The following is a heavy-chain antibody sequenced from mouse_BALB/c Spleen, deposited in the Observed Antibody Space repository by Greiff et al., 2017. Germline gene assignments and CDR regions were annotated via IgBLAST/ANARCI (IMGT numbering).Heavy chain of an antibody. CDR1: GYTFTSYV. CDR2: INPYNDGT. D-gene: IGHD2-1*01. CDR3: ARRRGNIDY. Sequence: VQLLQSGPELVKPGASVKMSCKASGYTFTSYVMHWVKQKPGQGLEWIGYINPYNDGTKYHEKFKGKATLTSDKSSSTAYMELSSLTSEDSADYYGARRRGNIDYWGQGTTLTVSS. V-gene: IGHV1-14*01. J-gene: IGHJ2*01.